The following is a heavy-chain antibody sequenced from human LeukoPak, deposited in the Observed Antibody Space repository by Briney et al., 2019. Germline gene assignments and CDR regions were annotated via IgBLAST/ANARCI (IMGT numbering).Heavy chain of an antibody. CDR2: ISGSGGST. CDR1: GFTFSSYA. J-gene: IGHJ4*02. Sequence: GSLRLSCAASGFTFSSYAMSWVRQAPGKGLEWVLAISGSGGSTYYADSVKGRFTISRDNSKNTLYLQMNSLRAEDTAVYYCAKADDDSSSWFLRSYFDYWGQGTLVTVSS. V-gene: IGHV3-23*01. CDR3: AKADDDSSSWFLRSYFDY. D-gene: IGHD6-13*01.